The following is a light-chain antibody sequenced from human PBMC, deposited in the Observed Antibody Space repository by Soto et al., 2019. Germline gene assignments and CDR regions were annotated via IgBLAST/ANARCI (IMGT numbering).Light chain of an antibody. J-gene: IGLJ2*01. CDR1: SSDVGGYNY. CDR3: SSYAGSNNFERFVV. V-gene: IGLV2-8*01. CDR2: EVS. Sequence: QSALTQPPSASGSPGQSVTISCPGTSSDVGGYNYVSWYQQHPGKAPKLMIYEVSKRPSGVPDRFSGSKSGNTASLTVSGLQAEDEADYYCSSYAGSNNFERFVVFGGGTKLTVL.